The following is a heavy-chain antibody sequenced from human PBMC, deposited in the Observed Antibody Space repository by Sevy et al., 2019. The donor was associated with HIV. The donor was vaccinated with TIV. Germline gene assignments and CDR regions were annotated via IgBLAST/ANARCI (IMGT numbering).Heavy chain of an antibody. CDR3: ARRYIVKGFDS. CDR1: GYTFIGFY. Sequence: ASVKVSCKASGYTFIGFYIHWVRQAPGQGLEWMGWINPNSGDTDYAQKFQGRVTMTRDTSATTAYMELNRLRSDDTAVYFCARRYIVKGFDSWGRGTLVTVSS. CDR2: INPNSGDT. J-gene: IGHJ4*02. V-gene: IGHV1-2*02. D-gene: IGHD2-15*01.